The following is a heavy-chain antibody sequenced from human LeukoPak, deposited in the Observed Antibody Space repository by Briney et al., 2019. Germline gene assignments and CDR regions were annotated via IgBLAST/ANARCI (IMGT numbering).Heavy chain of an antibody. CDR3: ARGGGYSYIAFDY. V-gene: IGHV3-74*01. J-gene: IGHJ4*02. Sequence: GGSLRLSCAASGFTFSSYWMHWVRQAPGKGLVWVSRINSDGSSTSYADSVKGRFTISRDNAKNTLYLQMNSLRAEDTAAYYCARGGGYSYIAFDYWGQGTLVTVSS. CDR2: INSDGSST. D-gene: IGHD5-18*01. CDR1: GFTFSSYW.